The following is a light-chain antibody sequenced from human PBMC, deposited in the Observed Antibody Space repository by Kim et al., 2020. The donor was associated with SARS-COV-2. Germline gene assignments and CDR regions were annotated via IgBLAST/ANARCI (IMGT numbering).Light chain of an antibody. CDR3: ETWDTNTRV. Sequence: LGSSVKLTCTLSSGSYISEWRRKQPGKAPRYLMKLEGSGSSSKGSGVPDRFSGSSSGADRYLTISNLQSEDEADYFCETWDTNTRVFGGGTQLTVL. V-gene: IGLV4-60*03. CDR2: LEGSGSS. J-gene: IGLJ3*02. CDR1: SGSYI.